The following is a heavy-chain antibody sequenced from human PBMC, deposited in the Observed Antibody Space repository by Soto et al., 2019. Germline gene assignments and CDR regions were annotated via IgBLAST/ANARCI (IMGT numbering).Heavy chain of an antibody. CDR1: GYTLTELS. CDR3: ATLHMTTVVMGYGNYYGMDV. V-gene: IGHV1-24*01. Sequence: ASVKVSCKVSGYTLTELSMHWVRQAPGKGLEWMGGFDPEDGETIYAQKFQGRVTMTEDTSTDTAYMELSSLRSEDTAVYYCATLHMTTVVMGYGNYYGMDVWGQGTTVTVSS. CDR2: FDPEDGET. D-gene: IGHD4-17*01. J-gene: IGHJ6*02.